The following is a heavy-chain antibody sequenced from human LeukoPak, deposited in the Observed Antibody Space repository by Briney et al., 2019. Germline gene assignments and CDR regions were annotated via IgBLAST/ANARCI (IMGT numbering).Heavy chain of an antibody. D-gene: IGHD5-18*01. J-gene: IGHJ4*02. CDR2: IYPGDSDT. CDR1: GYNFANSW. V-gene: IGHV5-51*01. CDR3: ARRVDTAMATMYYFDY. Sequence: PGESLKISCKGSGYNFANSWIGWVRQMPGKGLEWMGIIYPGDSDTRYSPSFQGQVTISADKSISTAYLQWSSLKASDTAMYYCARRVDTAMATMYYFDYWGQGTLVTVSS.